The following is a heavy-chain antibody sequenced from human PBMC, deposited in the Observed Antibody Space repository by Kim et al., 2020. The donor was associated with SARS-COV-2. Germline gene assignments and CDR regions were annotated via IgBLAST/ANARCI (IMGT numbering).Heavy chain of an antibody. CDR3: ARDSARAPYPFEM. V-gene: IGHV1-3*01. J-gene: IGHJ3*02. Sequence: YSEKIHGRITITKATAASSAYMELNSMTAEDTAVYFCARDSARAPYPFEMWGQGTMVTVS.